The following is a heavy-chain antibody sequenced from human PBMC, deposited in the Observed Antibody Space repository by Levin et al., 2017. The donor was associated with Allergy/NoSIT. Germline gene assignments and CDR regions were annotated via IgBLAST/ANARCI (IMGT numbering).Heavy chain of an antibody. CDR3: AKDRARYYDIPGDY. D-gene: IGHD3-9*01. CDR2: ISYDGSNK. J-gene: IGHJ4*02. Sequence: SGESLKISCAASGFTFSSYGMHWVRQAPGKGLEWVAVISYDGSNKYYADSVKGRFTISRDNSKNTLYLQMNSLRAEDTAVYYCAKDRARYYDIPGDYWGQGTLVTVSS. CDR1: GFTFSSYG. V-gene: IGHV3-30*18.